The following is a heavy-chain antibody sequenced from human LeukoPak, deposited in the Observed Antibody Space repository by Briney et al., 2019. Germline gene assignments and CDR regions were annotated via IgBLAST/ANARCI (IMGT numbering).Heavy chain of an antibody. V-gene: IGHV1-46*01. CDR1: GYTFTSYY. CDR2: INPSGGST. D-gene: IGHD4-17*01. Sequence: ASVKVSCKASGYTFTSYYMHWVRQAPGQGLEWMGIINPSGGSTSYAQKFQGRVTMTRDTSTSTVYMELSSLRSEDTAVYYCASTRLPTVTSYYFDYWGQGTLVTVSS. CDR3: ASTRLPTVTSYYFDY. J-gene: IGHJ4*02.